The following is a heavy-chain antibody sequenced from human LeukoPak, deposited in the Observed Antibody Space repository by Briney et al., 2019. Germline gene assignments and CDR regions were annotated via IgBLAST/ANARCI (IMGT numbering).Heavy chain of an antibody. CDR1: GGSISSSSYY. CDR3: AREGLVVGATWFDP. J-gene: IGHJ5*02. V-gene: IGHV4-39*07. D-gene: IGHD1-26*01. Sequence: SETLSLTCTVSGGSISSSSYYWGWIRQPPGKGLEWIGSIYYSGSTYYNPSLKSRVSISVDTSKNQFSLKLSSVTAADTAVYYCAREGLVVGATWFDPWGQGTLVTVSS. CDR2: IYYSGST.